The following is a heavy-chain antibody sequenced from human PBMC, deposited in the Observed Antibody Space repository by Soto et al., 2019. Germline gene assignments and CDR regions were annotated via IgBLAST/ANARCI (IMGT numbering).Heavy chain of an antibody. CDR2: IRQDGGEE. CDR1: GFTFSGYW. J-gene: IGHJ2*01. Sequence: EVQLVESGGGLVQPGGSLRLSCAASGFTFSGYWTSWVRQAPGKGLEWVANIRQDGGEEYYVDSVKGRFTISRDNAKNSLYLQMNGLSAEDTAMYYCASHHSLRGDKGYFDLWGRGTLVTVSS. CDR3: ASHHSLRGDKGYFDL. D-gene: IGHD4-17*01. V-gene: IGHV3-7*05.